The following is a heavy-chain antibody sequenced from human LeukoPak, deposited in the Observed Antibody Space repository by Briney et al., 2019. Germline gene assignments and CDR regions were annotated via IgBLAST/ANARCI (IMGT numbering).Heavy chain of an antibody. J-gene: IGHJ3*02. V-gene: IGHV4-61*02. CDR3: ASAIPGNNWNAAFDI. CDR1: GGSISSGSYY. D-gene: IGHD1-1*01. CDR2: IYTSGST. Sequence: PSETLSLTCTVSGGSISSGSYYWSWIRQPAGKGLEWIGRIYTSGSTNYNPSLKSRVTISVDTSKNQFSLKLSSVTAADTAVYYCASAIPGNNWNAAFDIWGQGTMVTVSS.